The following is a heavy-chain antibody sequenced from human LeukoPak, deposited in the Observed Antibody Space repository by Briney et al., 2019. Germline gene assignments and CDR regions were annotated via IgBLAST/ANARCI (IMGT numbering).Heavy chain of an antibody. D-gene: IGHD3-9*01. CDR1: GFTFDDYT. CDR2: ISWDGGST. V-gene: IGHV3-43*01. Sequence: GGSLRLSCAASGFTFDDYTMHWVRQAPGKGLEWVSLISWDGGSTYYADSVKGRFTISRDNSKNSLYLQMNSLRTEDTALYYCAKDMRAGYYMDVWGKGTTVTVSS. J-gene: IGHJ6*03. CDR3: AKDMRAGYYMDV.